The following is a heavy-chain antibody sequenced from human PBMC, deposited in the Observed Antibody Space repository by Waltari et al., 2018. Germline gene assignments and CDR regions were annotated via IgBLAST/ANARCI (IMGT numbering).Heavy chain of an antibody. J-gene: IGHJ4*02. Sequence: QVQLVQSGAEVKKPGASVKVSCKASGYTFTSYDINWVRQATGQGLEWMGWMNPNSGNTGNARKFQGRVTMTRNTSISTAYMELNSLGSEDTAMYYCAYDSSGYPYWGQGTLVTVSS. CDR1: GYTFTSYD. V-gene: IGHV1-8*01. D-gene: IGHD5-12*01. CDR2: MNPNSGNT. CDR3: AYDSSGYPY.